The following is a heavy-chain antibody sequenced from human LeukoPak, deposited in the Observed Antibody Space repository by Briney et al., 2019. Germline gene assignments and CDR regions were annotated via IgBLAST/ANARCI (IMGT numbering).Heavy chain of an antibody. CDR2: IYHSGST. CDR3: ASPGGPVDY. Sequence: SETLSLTCTVSGYSISSGYYWGWIRQPPGKGLEWIGSIYHSGSTYYNPSLKSRVTISVDTSKNQFSLKLSSVTAADTAVYYCASPGGPVDYWGQGTLVTVSS. V-gene: IGHV4-38-2*02. CDR1: GYSISSGYY. D-gene: IGHD3-10*01. J-gene: IGHJ4*02.